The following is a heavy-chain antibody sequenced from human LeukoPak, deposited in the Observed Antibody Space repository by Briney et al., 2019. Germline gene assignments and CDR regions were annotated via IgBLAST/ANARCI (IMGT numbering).Heavy chain of an antibody. CDR1: GGSISSSSYY. CDR2: IYYSGST. V-gene: IGHV4-39*01. CDR3: ARRPRGRAVAWDY. Sequence: SETLSLTCTVSGGSISSSSYYWGWIRQPPGKGLEWIGSIYYSGSTYYNPSLKSRVTISVDTSKNQFSLKLSSVTAADTAVYCCARRPRGRAVAWDYWGQGTLVTVSS. J-gene: IGHJ4*02. D-gene: IGHD6-19*01.